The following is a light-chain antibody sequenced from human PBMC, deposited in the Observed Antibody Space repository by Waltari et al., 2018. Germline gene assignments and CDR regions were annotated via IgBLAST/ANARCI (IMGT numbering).Light chain of an antibody. CDR3: QQYGRSPGT. V-gene: IGKV3-20*01. CDR1: QSVSSSY. J-gene: IGKJ1*01. Sequence: ENVLTQSPGTLSLSPGERATLSCRASQSVSSSYLAWYQQKPGQPPRLLIYGASSRATGIPDRFSGSGSGTDFTLTISRLEPEDFAVYYCQQYGRSPGTFGQGTKVEIK. CDR2: GAS.